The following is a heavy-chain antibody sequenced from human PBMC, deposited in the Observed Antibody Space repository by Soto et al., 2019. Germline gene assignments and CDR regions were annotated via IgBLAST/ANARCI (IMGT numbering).Heavy chain of an antibody. J-gene: IGHJ3*01. CDR2: IHSDGSST. CDR3: ARGDRGAFDL. CDR1: GFTFSYYW. V-gene: IGHV3-74*01. D-gene: IGHD1-26*01. Sequence: EVQLLESGGGLVKPGESLRLSCAASGFTFSYYWMHWVRQAPGMGLVWVSRIHSDGSSTTYADSVKGRFTISRDNARNTLYLQMNSLRAEDTAVYYCARGDRGAFDLWGQGTVLTVSS.